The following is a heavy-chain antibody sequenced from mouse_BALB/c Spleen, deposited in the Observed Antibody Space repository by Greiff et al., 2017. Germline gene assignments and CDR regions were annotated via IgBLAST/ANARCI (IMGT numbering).Heavy chain of an antibody. D-gene: IGHD1-1*01. CDR3: ARDASYYYGSSYWYFDV. J-gene: IGHJ1*01. Sequence: EVKLVESGGGLVQPGGSLRLSCAPSGFTFTDYYMSWVRQPPGKALEWLGFIRNKDNGYTTEYSASVKGRFTISRDNSQSILYLQMNTLRAEDSATYYCARDASYYYGSSYWYFDVWGAGTTVTVSS. CDR1: GFTFTDYY. V-gene: IGHV7-3*02. CDR2: IRNKDNGYTT.